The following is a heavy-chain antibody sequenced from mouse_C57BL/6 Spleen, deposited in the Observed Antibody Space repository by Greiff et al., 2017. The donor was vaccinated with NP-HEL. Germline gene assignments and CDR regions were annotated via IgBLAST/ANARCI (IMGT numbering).Heavy chain of an antibody. Sequence: EVQGVESGGGLVKPGGSLKLSCAASGFTFSDYGMHWVRQAPEKGLEWVAYISSGSSTIYYADTVKGRFTISRDNAKNTLFLQMTSLRSEDTAMYYCAKEYAYYYGSSFWYFDVWGTGTTVTVSS. V-gene: IGHV5-17*01. CDR1: GFTFSDYG. CDR3: AKEYAYYYGSSFWYFDV. D-gene: IGHD1-1*01. CDR2: ISSGSSTI. J-gene: IGHJ1*03.